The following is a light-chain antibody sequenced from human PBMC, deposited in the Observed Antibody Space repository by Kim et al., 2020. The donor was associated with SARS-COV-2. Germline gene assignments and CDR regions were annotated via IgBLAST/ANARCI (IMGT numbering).Light chain of an antibody. V-gene: IGKV1-9*01. CDR3: QQLSSQFT. J-gene: IGKJ4*01. CDR1: QGISSY. Sequence: DIQMTQSPSFLSASVGDRVTITCRASQGISSYLAWYQQKPGKAPKLLIYAASTLQSGVPSRFSGSGSGTEFTLTISSLQPEDFATYCSQQLSSQFTFGAGTKVEIK. CDR2: AAS.